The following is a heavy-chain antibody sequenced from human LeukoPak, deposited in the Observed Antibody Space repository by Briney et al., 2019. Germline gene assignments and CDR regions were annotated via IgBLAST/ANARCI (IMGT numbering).Heavy chain of an antibody. CDR2: INSDGSST. V-gene: IGHV3-74*01. CDR1: GFTFSSYW. Sequence: GGSLRLSCAASGFTFSSYWMHWVRQAPGKGLVWVSRINSDGSSTSYADSVKGRFTISRDNAKNTLYLQMNSLRAEDTAVYYCAREMRYYYYMDVWGKGTTVTVSS. J-gene: IGHJ6*03. CDR3: AREMRYYYYMDV.